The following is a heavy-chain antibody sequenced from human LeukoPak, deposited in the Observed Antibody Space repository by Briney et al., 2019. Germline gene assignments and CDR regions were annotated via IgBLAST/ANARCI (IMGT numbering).Heavy chain of an antibody. Sequence: SETLSLTCTVSGGSISSSSYYWGWVRQPPGKGLEWIGSIYYSGSTYYNPSLKSRVTISVDTSTNQFSLKLSSVTAADTAVYYCASPGTVEYSSSSGDYYYGMDVWGQGTTVTVSS. D-gene: IGHD6-6*01. CDR1: GGSISSSSYY. V-gene: IGHV4-39*01. CDR2: IYYSGST. CDR3: ASPGTVEYSSSSGDYYYGMDV. J-gene: IGHJ6*02.